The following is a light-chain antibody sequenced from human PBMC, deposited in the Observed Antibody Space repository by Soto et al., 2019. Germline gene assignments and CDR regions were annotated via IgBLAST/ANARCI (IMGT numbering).Light chain of an antibody. CDR1: QGIRNF. CDR3: QKYRSVPV. Sequence: DIQMTQSPTSLSASVGDRVTITCRASQGIRNFVAWYQQKPGKAPKLLIYAASTLQSGVTSRFSGNGSGTDVYITINSLQPEDVATYSCQKYRSVPVFGPGTKVDIK. J-gene: IGKJ3*01. CDR2: AAS. V-gene: IGKV1-27*01.